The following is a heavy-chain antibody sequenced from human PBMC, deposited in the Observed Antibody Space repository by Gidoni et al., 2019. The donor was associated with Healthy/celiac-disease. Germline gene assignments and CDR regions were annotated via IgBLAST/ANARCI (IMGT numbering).Heavy chain of an antibody. CDR3: ATAQPLDSSGYSYYYYGMDV. J-gene: IGHJ6*02. D-gene: IGHD3-22*01. CDR1: GYTLTALS. CDR2: FDPEDGET. V-gene: IGHV1-24*01. Sequence: QVQLVQSGAEVKKPGASVKVSCKVSGYTLTALSMHWVRQAPGKGLEWMGGFDPEDGETIYAQKFQGRVTMTEDTSTDTAYMELCSLRSEDTAVYYCATAQPLDSSGYSYYYYGMDVWGQGTTVTVSS.